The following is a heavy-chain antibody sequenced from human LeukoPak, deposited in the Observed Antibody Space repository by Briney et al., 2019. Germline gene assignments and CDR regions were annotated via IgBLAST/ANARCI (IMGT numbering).Heavy chain of an antibody. CDR2: IRNKDNNDNT. CDR3: ARAGDYYSTGDC. V-gene: IGHV3-72*01. Sequence: GGSLRLSCAASGFTFSSYAMHWVRQAPGKGLEWVARIRNKDNNDNTEYAASVKGRFTISRDDSKNSLFLQMNYLKTEDTAVYYCARAGDYYSTGDCWGQGTLVTVSS. J-gene: IGHJ4*02. D-gene: IGHD3-22*01. CDR1: GFTFSSYA.